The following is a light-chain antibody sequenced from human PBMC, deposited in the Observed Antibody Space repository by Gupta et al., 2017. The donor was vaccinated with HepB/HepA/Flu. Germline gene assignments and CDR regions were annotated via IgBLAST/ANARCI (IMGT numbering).Light chain of an antibody. CDR1: SSNIGNDN. V-gene: IGLV1-47*02. Sequence: PVLIQPPSASGTSGQKVTITCSGSSSNIGNDNAYWYQQLPGTAPKLLIYNDNQRPSGVPDRFSGSKSGTTASLAISGLRSEDEADYYCVGWDDSLSGYVFGAGTKVTVL. CDR2: NDN. J-gene: IGLJ1*01. CDR3: VGWDDSLSGYV.